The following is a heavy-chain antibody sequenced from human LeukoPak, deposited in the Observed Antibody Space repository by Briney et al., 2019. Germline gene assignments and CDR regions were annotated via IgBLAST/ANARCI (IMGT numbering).Heavy chain of an antibody. Sequence: PGRSLRLSCAASGFTFSSYGMHWVRQAPGKGLEWVAVISYDGSNKYYADSVKGRFTISRDNSKNTLYLQTNSLRAEDTAVYYCAKGPGYMDGWGKGTTVTVSS. V-gene: IGHV3-30*18. CDR2: ISYDGSNK. J-gene: IGHJ6*03. CDR3: AKGPGYMDG. CDR1: GFTFSSYG.